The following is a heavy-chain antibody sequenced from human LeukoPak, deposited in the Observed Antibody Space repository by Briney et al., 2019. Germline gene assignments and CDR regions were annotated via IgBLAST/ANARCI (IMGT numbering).Heavy chain of an antibody. CDR3: ARARYSYDLDY. Sequence: SQTLSLTCAISGDSVSSNSATWSWIRQSPSRGLEWLGRTYYRSKWYNDFAVSVKSRITINPDTSKNQFSLQMNSLTPEDTAVYFCARARYSYDLDYWGQGTLVTVSS. V-gene: IGHV6-1*01. J-gene: IGHJ4*02. CDR2: TYYRSKWYN. CDR1: GDSVSSNSAT. D-gene: IGHD5-18*01.